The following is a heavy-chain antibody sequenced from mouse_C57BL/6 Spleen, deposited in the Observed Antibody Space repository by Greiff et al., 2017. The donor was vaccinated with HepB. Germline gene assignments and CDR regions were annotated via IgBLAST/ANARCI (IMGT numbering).Heavy chain of an antibody. J-gene: IGHJ2*01. CDR3: ARAGNYGSSEDY. Sequence: QVQLKQPGAELVRPGSSVKLSCKASGYTFTSYWMHWVKQRPIQGLEWIGNIDPSDSETHYNQKFKDKATLTVDKSSSTAYMQLSSLTSEDSAVYYCARAGNYGSSEDYWGQGTTLTVAS. D-gene: IGHD1-1*01. CDR2: IDPSDSET. V-gene: IGHV1-52*01. CDR1: GYTFTSYW.